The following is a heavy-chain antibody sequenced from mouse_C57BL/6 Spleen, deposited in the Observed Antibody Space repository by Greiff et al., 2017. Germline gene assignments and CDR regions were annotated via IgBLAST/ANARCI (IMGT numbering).Heavy chain of an antibody. CDR3: ARHGFDYDAPFAY. CDR1: GFSLTSYG. V-gene: IGHV2-6-1*01. J-gene: IGHJ3*01. Sequence: QVQLKESGPGLVAPSQSLSIPCPVSGFSLTSYGVHWVRQPPGKGLAWLVVIWRDGSTTYNSALKSRQSISKDNSKSQIFLNMNSLQTDDTAMYYCARHGFDYDAPFAYWGQGTLVTVSA. D-gene: IGHD2-4*01. CDR2: IWRDGST.